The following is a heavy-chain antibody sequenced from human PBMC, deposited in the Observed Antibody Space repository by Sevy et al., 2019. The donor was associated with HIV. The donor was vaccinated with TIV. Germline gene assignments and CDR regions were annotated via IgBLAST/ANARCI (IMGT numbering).Heavy chain of an antibody. CDR1: GFTFSSYS. J-gene: IGHJ6*02. Sequence: WGSLRLSCAASGFTFSSYSMNWVRQAPGKGLEWVSSISSSSSYIYYADSVKGRFTISRDNAKNSLYLQMNSLRAEDTAVYYCARIGYCSSTSCYNPYYYGMDVWGQGTTVTVSS. CDR3: ARIGYCSSTSCYNPYYYGMDV. V-gene: IGHV3-21*01. D-gene: IGHD2-2*01. CDR2: ISSSSSYI.